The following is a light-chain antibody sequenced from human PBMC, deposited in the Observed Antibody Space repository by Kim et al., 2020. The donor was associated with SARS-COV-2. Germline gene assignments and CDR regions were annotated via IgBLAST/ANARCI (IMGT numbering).Light chain of an antibody. CDR2: DAS. CDR3: QQRSNLIT. V-gene: IGKV3-11*01. Sequence: SLSPGERANLSCRASQSVSSYLAWYQQKPGQAPRLLIYDASNRATGIPARFSGSGSGTDFTLTISSLEPEDFAVYYCQQRSNLITFGGGTKVDIK. CDR1: QSVSSY. J-gene: IGKJ4*01.